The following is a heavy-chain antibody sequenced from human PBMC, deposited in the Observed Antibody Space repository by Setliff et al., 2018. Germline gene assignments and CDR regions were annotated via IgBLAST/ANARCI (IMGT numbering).Heavy chain of an antibody. CDR1: GGSISSGSYY. Sequence: PSETLSLTCSVSGGSISSGSYYWGWIRQSPGKGLEWIGSMYYSGSTYYNPSLKGRVTLSVDTTKNQFSLKLTSMTVADTAVYFCARHSKAAAGTRIFDPWGQGTLVTVSS. V-gene: IGHV4-39*07. CDR3: ARHSKAAAGTRIFDP. CDR2: MYYSGST. J-gene: IGHJ5*02. D-gene: IGHD6-13*01.